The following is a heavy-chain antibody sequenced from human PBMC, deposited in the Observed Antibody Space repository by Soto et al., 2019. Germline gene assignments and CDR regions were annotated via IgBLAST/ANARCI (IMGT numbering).Heavy chain of an antibody. Sequence: KTSETLSLTCTVSGGSISGYFWNWIRQPPGKGLEWIGYMSYTGNTNYNPSLTSRVSISVDTSKNQFSLNLNSVTAADTAVYYCARADTTIGPLAQWGQGTLVTVSS. CDR1: GGSISGYF. D-gene: IGHD1-1*01. V-gene: IGHV4-59*01. CDR2: MSYTGNT. J-gene: IGHJ4*02. CDR3: ARADTTIGPLAQ.